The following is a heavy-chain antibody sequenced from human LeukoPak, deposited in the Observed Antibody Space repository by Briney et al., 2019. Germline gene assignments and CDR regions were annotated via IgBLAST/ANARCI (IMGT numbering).Heavy chain of an antibody. CDR3: ARRWEGTFDI. CDR1: KNSVTRYW. Sequence: PGESLKISCQGSKNSVTRYWIGLVRQMPGKGLESMGIIFPGDSDTRYSPPFQGQVTISADKSITTAYLQWSSLKASDTAMYYCARRWEGTFDIWGQGTMVTVSS. D-gene: IGHD1-26*01. J-gene: IGHJ3*02. V-gene: IGHV5-51*01. CDR2: IFPGDSDT.